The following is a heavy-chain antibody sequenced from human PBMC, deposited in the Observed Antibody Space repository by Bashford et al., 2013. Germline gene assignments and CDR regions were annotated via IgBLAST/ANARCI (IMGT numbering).Heavy chain of an antibody. V-gene: IGHV3-30*04. D-gene: IGHD2-2*01. Sequence: GGSLRLSCAASGFTLSHYAMHWVRQAPGKGLDWVAVISFDGSNKYYADSVKGRFTISSDNSKNTLYLQMNSLRVEDTAVYHCARAYCSSTNCGGTYWGQGTLVTVSS. CDR3: ARAYCSSTNCGGTY. CDR2: ISFDGSNK. CDR1: GFTLSHYA. J-gene: IGHJ4*02.